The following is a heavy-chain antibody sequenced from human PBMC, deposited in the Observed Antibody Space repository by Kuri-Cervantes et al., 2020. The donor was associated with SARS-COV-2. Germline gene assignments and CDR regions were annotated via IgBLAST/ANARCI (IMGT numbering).Heavy chain of an antibody. Sequence: GGSLRLSCAASGFTFRSSHMNWVRQAPGKGLEWISSISDWSLNIYYADSVKGRFNISRDNAKNSLFLHMNSLRVEDTAVYYCTRDRRRYSGDTSHFYMDVWGTGTTVTVSS. CDR3: TRDRRRYSGDTSHFYMDV. CDR2: ISDWSLNI. D-gene: IGHD5-12*01. J-gene: IGHJ6*03. V-gene: IGHV3-48*01. CDR1: GFTFRSSH.